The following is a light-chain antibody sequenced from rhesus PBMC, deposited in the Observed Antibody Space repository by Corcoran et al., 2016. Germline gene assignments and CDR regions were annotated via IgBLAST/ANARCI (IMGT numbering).Light chain of an antibody. V-gene: IGKV1-74*01. CDR2: KES. Sequence: DIQMTQSPSSLSASVGDRVTITCRASENVNNYLNWYQQKPGKAPNLLIYKESTLHSGVPSRFSGSGSGTVYTFTISILQPEDVATYYCQHGYGTPYSFGQGTKVEIK. J-gene: IGKJ2*01. CDR3: QHGYGTPYS. CDR1: ENVNNY.